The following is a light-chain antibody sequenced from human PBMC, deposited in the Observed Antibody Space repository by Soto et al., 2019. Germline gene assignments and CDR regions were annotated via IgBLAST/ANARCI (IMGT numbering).Light chain of an antibody. CDR2: DVS. J-gene: IGLJ1*01. CDR3: SSYTDRNNLV. Sequence: LTQSPSASWSPGQSVTISCTGTSSDIGGYNSVSWYQQHPGKAPKVMIYDVSKRPSGVPDRFSGSKSGNTASLTVSALQAEDEADYYCSSYTDRNNLVFGTGTKVTVL. V-gene: IGLV2-8*01. CDR1: SSDIGGYNS.